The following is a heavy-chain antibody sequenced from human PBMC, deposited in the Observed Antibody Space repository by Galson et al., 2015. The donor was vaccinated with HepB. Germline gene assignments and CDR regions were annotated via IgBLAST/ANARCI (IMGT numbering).Heavy chain of an antibody. CDR1: GFVFSDDE. D-gene: IGHD2-8*01. V-gene: IGHV3-48*03. CDR2: NSSGGTTI. CDR3: ARDPRRYTNGIWYTDYGMGV. J-gene: IGHJ6*02. Sequence: FLRHPCAASGFVFSDDEKKWVRPAPGQGLEWVSHNSSGGTTIDNADDVRGRFTISRDNAKNSLYLQMNSLRVEDTALYYCARDPRRYTNGIWYTDYGMGVWGQGTTVIVSS.